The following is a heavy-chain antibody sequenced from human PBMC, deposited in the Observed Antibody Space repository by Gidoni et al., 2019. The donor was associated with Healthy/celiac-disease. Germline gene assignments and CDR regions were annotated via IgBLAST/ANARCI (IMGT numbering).Heavy chain of an antibody. CDR1: GFTFTSYA. CDR3: AKDQFADTAMGVGGYYGMDV. CDR2: ISGSGGST. Sequence: EVQLLESGGGLVQPGGSLRLSCAASGFTFTSYAISWVRQAPGKGLEWVSAISGSGGSTYYADSVKGRFTISRDNSKNTLYLQRNSLRAEDTAVYYCAKDQFADTAMGVGGYYGMDVWGQGTTVTVSS. V-gene: IGHV3-23*01. D-gene: IGHD5-18*01. J-gene: IGHJ6*02.